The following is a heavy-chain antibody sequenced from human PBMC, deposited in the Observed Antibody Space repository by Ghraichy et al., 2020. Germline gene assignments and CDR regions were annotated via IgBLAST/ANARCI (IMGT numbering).Heavy chain of an antibody. D-gene: IGHD1-1*01. Sequence: GGSLRLSCSASGFTFINHAMSWVRQAPGKGLEWVSAISGGGGNTYYADTVKGRFSISRDNSESTVYLQMNILRAEDTAIYYWARRSGNDRGWFDPWGQGTLVTVSS. CDR1: GFTFINHA. V-gene: IGHV3-23*01. CDR2: ISGGGGNT. CDR3: ARRSGNDRGWFDP. J-gene: IGHJ5*02.